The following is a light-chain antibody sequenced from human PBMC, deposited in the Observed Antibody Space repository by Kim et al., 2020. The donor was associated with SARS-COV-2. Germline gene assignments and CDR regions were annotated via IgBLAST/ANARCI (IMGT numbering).Light chain of an antibody. V-gene: IGKV3-15*01. CDR1: ESVGSN. CDR2: GAS. Sequence: VSPGERATRACGASESVGSNVAWYQQRPGQAPRLLICGASTRATGIPARFSGGGSGTEYTLTISSLESEDFAVYYCQQYNNWRETFGQGTKVDIK. CDR3: QQYNNWRET. J-gene: IGKJ1*01.